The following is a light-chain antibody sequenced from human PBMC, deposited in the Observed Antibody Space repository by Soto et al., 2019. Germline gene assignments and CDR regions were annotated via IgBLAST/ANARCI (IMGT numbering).Light chain of an antibody. J-gene: IGLJ2*01. CDR1: SSDVGGYDR. Sequence: QSALTQPPSASGSPGQSVTISCTGTSSDVGGYDRVSWYQQYPGKVPKLMIYEVSKRPSGVPDRFSASKSGNTASLTVSGLQTEDAADYYCSSYAGRNNYVVFGGGTKVTV. CDR3: SSYAGRNNYVV. V-gene: IGLV2-8*01. CDR2: EVS.